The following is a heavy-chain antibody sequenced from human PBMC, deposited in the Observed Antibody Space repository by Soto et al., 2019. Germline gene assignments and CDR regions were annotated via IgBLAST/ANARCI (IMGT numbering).Heavy chain of an antibody. V-gene: IGHV3-11*06. Sequence: QVQLVESGGDLVKPGGSLRLSCAASGFTFSDYYMSWIRQAPGKGLEWVSYISSSSSYTNYADSVKGRFTISRDNAKNSLYLQMNSLRAEDTAVYYCARDLSDSSSWYGMDVWGQGTTVTVSS. CDR3: ARDLSDSSSWYGMDV. J-gene: IGHJ6*02. CDR1: GFTFSDYY. CDR2: ISSSSSYT. D-gene: IGHD6-13*01.